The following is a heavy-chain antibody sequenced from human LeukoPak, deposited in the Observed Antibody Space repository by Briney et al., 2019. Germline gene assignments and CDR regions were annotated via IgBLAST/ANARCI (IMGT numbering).Heavy chain of an antibody. CDR3: AKDRRSGWYLDY. CDR2: ISWNSGSI. J-gene: IGHJ4*02. V-gene: IGHV3-9*01. Sequence: PGGSLRLSCAASGFTFDDYAMHWVRQAPGKGLEWVSGISWNSGSIGYADSGKGRFTISRDNAKNSLYLQMNSLRAEDTALYYCAKDRRSGWYLDYWGQGTLVTVSS. CDR1: GFTFDDYA. D-gene: IGHD6-19*01.